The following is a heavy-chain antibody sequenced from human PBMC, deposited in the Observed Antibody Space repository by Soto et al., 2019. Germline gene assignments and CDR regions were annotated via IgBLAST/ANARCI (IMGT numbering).Heavy chain of an antibody. J-gene: IGHJ6*03. Sequence: GGSPRLSCEASGFTFSSSGMHWVRQAPGKGLEWVAVIWYDGSNKYYADSVKGRFTISRDNSKKMLYLQMNSLRAEDTAVYYCARGVRNYYYYMDVWGKGTTVTVSS. V-gene: IGHV3-33*01. D-gene: IGHD3-10*02. CDR2: IWYDGSNK. CDR3: ARGVRNYYYYMDV. CDR1: GFTFSSSG.